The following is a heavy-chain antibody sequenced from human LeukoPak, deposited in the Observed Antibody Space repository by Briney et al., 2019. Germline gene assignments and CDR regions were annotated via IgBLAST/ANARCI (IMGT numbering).Heavy chain of an antibody. CDR3: AKNPRILGPGFY. J-gene: IGHJ4*02. Sequence: GGCLRLSCASSGFTFSSDGMHSVRQAPGKGLEWVAVIWYDGSNKDYAESVKGRVTISSENSKHTLYLQMNRAIVEDPTGECFAKNPRILGPGFYWRQGTLVTVSS. CDR2: IWYDGSNK. V-gene: IGHV3-33*06. CDR1: GFTFSSDG. D-gene: IGHD1-26*01.